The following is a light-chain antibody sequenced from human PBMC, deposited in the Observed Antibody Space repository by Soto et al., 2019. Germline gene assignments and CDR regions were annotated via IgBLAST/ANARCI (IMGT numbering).Light chain of an antibody. J-gene: IGKJ2*01. CDR1: QSISRS. Sequence: EILLTQSPAILSVSRGERATLSCRASQSISRSLAWYQQKPGQAPRLLISDASTRATGIPARFSGSGSGTEFTLTISSLQSEDFALYYCHQYNSWPPGTFGQGTKVDIK. CDR3: HQYNSWPPGT. CDR2: DAS. V-gene: IGKV3-15*01.